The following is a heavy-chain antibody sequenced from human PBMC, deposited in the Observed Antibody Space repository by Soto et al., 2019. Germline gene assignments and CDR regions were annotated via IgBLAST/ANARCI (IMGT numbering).Heavy chain of an antibody. CDR2: ISGSGGST. J-gene: IGHJ6*02. CDR1: GFTFSSYA. V-gene: IGHV3-23*01. D-gene: IGHD3-3*01. Sequence: GSLRLSCAASGFTFSSYAMSWVRQAPGKGLEWVSAISGSGGSTYYADSVKGRFTISRDNSKNTLYLQMNSLRAEDTAVYYCAKDEYNYDFWSGYWRPYYYYGMDVWGQGTTVTVSS. CDR3: AKDEYNYDFWSGYWRPYYYYGMDV.